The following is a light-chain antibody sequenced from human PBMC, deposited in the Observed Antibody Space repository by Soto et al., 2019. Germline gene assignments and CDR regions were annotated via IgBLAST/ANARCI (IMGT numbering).Light chain of an antibody. J-gene: IGKJ2*03. CDR1: QSISNW. Sequence: DIQMTQSPSTLSASVGDRVTITCRASQSISNWLAWYQQKPGKAPKLLIYKASSLESGVPSRFSGSGSGTEFTLTISRLQPDDFATYYCQQYNDWYSFGQGTKLEIK. V-gene: IGKV1-5*03. CDR2: KAS. CDR3: QQYNDWYS.